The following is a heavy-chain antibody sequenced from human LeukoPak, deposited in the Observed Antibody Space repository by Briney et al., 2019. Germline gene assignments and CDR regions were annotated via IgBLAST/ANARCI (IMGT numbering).Heavy chain of an antibody. Sequence: SVKVSCKASGGTFSSYAISWVRQAPGQGLEWMGRIIPILGIANYAQKFQGRVTITADKSTSTAYMELSSLRSEDTAVYHCARGIAAAGPGGGILFDPWGQGTLVTVSS. V-gene: IGHV1-69*04. CDR3: ARGIAAAGPGGGILFDP. CDR2: IIPILGIA. CDR1: GGTFSSYA. J-gene: IGHJ5*02. D-gene: IGHD6-13*01.